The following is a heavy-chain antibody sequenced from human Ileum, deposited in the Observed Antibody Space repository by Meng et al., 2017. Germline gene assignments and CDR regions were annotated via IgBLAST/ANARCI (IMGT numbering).Heavy chain of an antibody. CDR1: GAGIGSGHW. J-gene: IGHJ4*02. Sequence: QGQLRGQAPGRVQPPEALSHACAVSGAGIGSGHWWSWVRQPPGKGLEWIGEMIPSGATTNYASQKHRGVTSMDTSKNQLSLKLMCVTAADAAVEYYSRHIAVSGTLAFDSWGQGTLVTVSS. CDR3: SRHIAVSGTLAFDS. V-gene: IGHV4-4*03. CDR2: MIPSGAT. D-gene: IGHD6-19*01.